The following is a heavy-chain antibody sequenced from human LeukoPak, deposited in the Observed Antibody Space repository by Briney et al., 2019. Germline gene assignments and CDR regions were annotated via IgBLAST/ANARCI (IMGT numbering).Heavy chain of an antibody. V-gene: IGHV4-59*01. J-gene: IGHJ4*02. CDR1: GGSISSYY. CDR3: PRAGSWKLNFDY. CDR2: IYYSGNT. D-gene: IGHD6-13*01. Sequence: SETLSLTCTVSGGSISSYYWSWIRQPPGKGLEWIGYIYYSGNTNYNPSLKTRVTISVDTSKNQFSLKLSSVTAADTAVYYCPRAGSWKLNFDYWGQGILVTVSS.